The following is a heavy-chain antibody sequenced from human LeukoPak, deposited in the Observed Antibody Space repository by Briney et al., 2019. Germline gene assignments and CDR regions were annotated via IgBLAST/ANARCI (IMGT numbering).Heavy chain of an antibody. CDR3: ARVWSLSAKYYYYYYGMDV. J-gene: IGHJ6*02. V-gene: IGHV4-59*01. CDR1: GGSISSYY. Sequence: SETLSLTCTVSGGSISSYYWSWIRQPPGKGLEWIGYIYYSGSTNYNPSLKSRVTISVDTSKNQISLKLSSVTAADTAVYYCARVWSLSAKYYYYYYGMDVWGQGTTVTVSS. D-gene: IGHD2-8*02. CDR2: IYYSGST.